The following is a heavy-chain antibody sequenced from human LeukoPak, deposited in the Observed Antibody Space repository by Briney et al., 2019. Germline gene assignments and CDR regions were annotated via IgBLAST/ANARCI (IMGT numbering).Heavy chain of an antibody. CDR3: AKGGAAAARYNWFDP. Sequence: GGSPRLSCAASGFTFSSYAMSWVRQAPGKGLEWVSAISGSGGSTYYADSVKGRFTISRDNSKNTLYLQMNSLRAEDTAVYYCAKGGAAAARYNWFDPWGQGTLVTVTS. D-gene: IGHD6-13*01. V-gene: IGHV3-23*01. CDR2: ISGSGGST. J-gene: IGHJ5*02. CDR1: GFTFSSYA.